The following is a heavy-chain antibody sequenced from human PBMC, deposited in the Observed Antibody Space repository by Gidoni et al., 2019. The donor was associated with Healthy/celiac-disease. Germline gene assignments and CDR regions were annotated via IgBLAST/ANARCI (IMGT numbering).Heavy chain of an antibody. D-gene: IGHD3-10*01. Sequence: QVQLQESGPGLVKPSQTLSLTCTVSGCSISSGDYYWSWIRQPPGKGLEWIGYIYYSGSTFYNPSLKSRVSISVDTSKNQFSLKLRSVTAADTAVYYCATYYGSGSYMDKYFDPWGQGTLVTVSS. V-gene: IGHV4-30-4*01. CDR3: ATYYGSGSYMDKYFDP. CDR1: GCSISSGDYY. J-gene: IGHJ5*02. CDR2: IYYSGST.